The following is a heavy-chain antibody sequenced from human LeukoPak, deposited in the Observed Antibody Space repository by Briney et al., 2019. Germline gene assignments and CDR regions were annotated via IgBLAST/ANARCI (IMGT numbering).Heavy chain of an antibody. Sequence: GGSLRLSCAGSGFTLSDYWMSWVRQAPGKGLEWVANIKQDGSEKYYVDSVKGRFTISRDNAKNSLYLQMNSLRVEDTAVYYCARVHKESSSWAHWGQGTLVTVSS. CDR2: IKQDGSEK. CDR3: ARVHKESSSWAH. J-gene: IGHJ4*02. CDR1: GFTLSDYW. V-gene: IGHV3-7*01. D-gene: IGHD6-13*01.